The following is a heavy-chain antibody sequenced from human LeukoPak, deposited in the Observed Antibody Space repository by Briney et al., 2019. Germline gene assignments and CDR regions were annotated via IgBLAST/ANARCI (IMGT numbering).Heavy chain of an antibody. CDR3: AGSQNYYGSGDY. D-gene: IGHD3-10*01. Sequence: SETLSLTCTVSGDSVSNGNYYWSWLRQPPGKALEWIGYIYYTGKTYCNPSLEGRVTILVDTSRNHFSVKLSSVTAADTAVYYCAGSQNYYGSGDYWSQGTLVTVSS. CDR2: IYYTGKT. J-gene: IGHJ4*02. CDR1: GDSVSNGNYY. V-gene: IGHV4-61*03.